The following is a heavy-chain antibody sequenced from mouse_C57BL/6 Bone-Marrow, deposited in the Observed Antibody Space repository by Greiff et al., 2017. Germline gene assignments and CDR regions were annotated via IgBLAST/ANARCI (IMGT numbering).Heavy chain of an antibody. V-gene: IGHV1-82*01. CDR3: LLRGFFDY. CDR2: IYPGDGDT. Sequence: QVQLKQSGPELVKPGASVKISCKASGYAFSSSWMNWVKQRPGKGLEWIGRIYPGDGDTNYNEKFKGKATLTADKSSSTAYMQLSSLTAEDSAVYFCLLRGFFDYWGQGTTLTVSS. D-gene: IGHD1-1*01. J-gene: IGHJ2*01. CDR1: GYAFSSSW.